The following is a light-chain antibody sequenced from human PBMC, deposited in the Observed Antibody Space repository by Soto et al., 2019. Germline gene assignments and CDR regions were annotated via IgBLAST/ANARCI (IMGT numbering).Light chain of an antibody. CDR3: QQSYSSPFT. V-gene: IGKV1-39*01. J-gene: IGKJ3*01. Sequence: DIQMTQSPSSLSASVGDRVTITCRASQSLSSYLNWYQQKPGQAPNLLIYAASSLQSGVPSKFSGSGSGTDFTLTISSLQPEDFATYYCQQSYSSPFTFGPGTKVDIK. CDR1: QSLSSY. CDR2: AAS.